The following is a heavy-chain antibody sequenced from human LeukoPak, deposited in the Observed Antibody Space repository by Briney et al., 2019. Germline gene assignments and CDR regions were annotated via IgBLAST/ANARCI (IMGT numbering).Heavy chain of an antibody. CDR3: ARSSYYYGSGDFMGV. CDR1: GFTFSSYS. CDR2: ISSSSSYI. D-gene: IGHD3-10*01. J-gene: IGHJ6*03. Sequence: GGSLRLSCAASGFTFSSYSMNWVRQAPGKGLEWVSSISSSSSYIYYADSVKGRFTISRDNAKNSLYLQMNSLRAEDTAVYYCARSSYYYGSGDFMGVWGKGTTVTVSS. V-gene: IGHV3-21*01.